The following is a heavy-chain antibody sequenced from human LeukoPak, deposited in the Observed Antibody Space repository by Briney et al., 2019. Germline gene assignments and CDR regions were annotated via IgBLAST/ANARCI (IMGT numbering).Heavy chain of an antibody. CDR3: ARTKPYYYYMDV. J-gene: IGHJ6*03. CDR1: GFTFSTYT. CDR2: ISCTSTYI. Sequence: KPGGSLRLSCAASGFTFSTYTMNWVRQAPGKGLEWVSSISCTSTYIHYGDSVKGRFTISRDNAKNSPYLQMDSLRAEDTAVYYCARTKPYYYYMDVWGKGTTVTVSS. V-gene: IGHV3-21*01.